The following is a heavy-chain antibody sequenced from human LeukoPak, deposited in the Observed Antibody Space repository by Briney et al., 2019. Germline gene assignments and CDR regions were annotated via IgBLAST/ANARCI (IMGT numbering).Heavy chain of an antibody. CDR1: GYSISGGDY. D-gene: IGHD3-22*01. Sequence: SETLSLTCTVSGYSISGGDYWGWIRQPPGKGLEWIGNIYQNGRTYYNPSLKSRVTISVDTSKNQFSLKLSSVTAADTAVYYCARFRTDDTSGYYGGSFDYWGQGTLVTVSS. J-gene: IGHJ4*02. CDR2: IYQNGRT. CDR3: ARFRTDDTSGYYGGSFDY. V-gene: IGHV4-38-2*02.